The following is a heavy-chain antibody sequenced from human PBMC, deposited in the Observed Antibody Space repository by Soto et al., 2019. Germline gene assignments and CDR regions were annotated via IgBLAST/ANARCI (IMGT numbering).Heavy chain of an antibody. D-gene: IGHD2-15*01. J-gene: IGHJ4*02. CDR2: INPSGGST. CDR1: GYTFTSYY. CDR3: AIGYCSGGSCYSGFDY. V-gene: IGHV1-46*03. Sequence: ASVKVSCKASGYTFTSYYMHWLRQAPGQGLEWMGIINPSGGSTSYAQKFQGRVTMTRDTSTSTVYMELSSLRSEDTAVYYCAIGYCSGGSCYSGFDYWGQGTLVTVSS.